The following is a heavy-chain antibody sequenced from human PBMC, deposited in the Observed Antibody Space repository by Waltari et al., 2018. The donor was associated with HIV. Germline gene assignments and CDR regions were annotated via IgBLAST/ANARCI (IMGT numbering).Heavy chain of an antibody. CDR1: GFTFRSYW. CDR3: ARENTMTYYDALDI. D-gene: IGHD4-17*01. Sequence: EVQLVESGGGLVQPGGSLRLSCAASGFTFRSYWMHWVRQAPGKGLLCVSGISSDGSTTNYADSVKGRLTISRDNAKNTLYLQMNSLRADDTAVYYCARENTMTYYDALDIWGQGTMVTVSS. V-gene: IGHV3-74*01. J-gene: IGHJ3*02. CDR2: ISSDGSTT.